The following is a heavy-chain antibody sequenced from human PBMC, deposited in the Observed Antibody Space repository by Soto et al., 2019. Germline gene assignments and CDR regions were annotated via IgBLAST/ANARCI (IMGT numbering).Heavy chain of an antibody. CDR2: IYPGSSDT. D-gene: IGHD5-12*01. V-gene: IGHV5-51*01. J-gene: IGHJ2*01. CDR3: ARSGFYWYFDL. Sequence: GESLKISCEGFGYDFSNSWIGWVRQMPGKGLEWMGIIYPGSSDTRYSPSFQGQVIISADKSISTVFLQWNSLKASDTAKYFCARSGFYWYFDLWGRGTLVTVSS. CDR1: GYDFSNSW.